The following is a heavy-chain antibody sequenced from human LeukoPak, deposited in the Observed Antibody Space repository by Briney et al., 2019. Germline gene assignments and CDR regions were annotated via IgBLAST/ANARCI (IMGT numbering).Heavy chain of an antibody. V-gene: IGHV3-74*01. CDR3: ARTSGSYVYFDY. CDR2: INSDGSST. CDR1: GFTFSSYW. Sequence: GGSLRLFCAASGFTFSSYWMHWVRQAPGKGLVWVSRINSDGSSTSYADSVEGRFTISRDNAKNTLYLQMNSLRAEDTAVYYCARTSGSYVYFDYWGQGTLVTVSS. D-gene: IGHD1-26*01. J-gene: IGHJ4*02.